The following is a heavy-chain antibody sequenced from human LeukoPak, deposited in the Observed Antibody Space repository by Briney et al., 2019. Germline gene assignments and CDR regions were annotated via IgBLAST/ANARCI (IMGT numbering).Heavy chain of an antibody. CDR3: ARGDDSSSWTNYYYYYMDV. CDR2: ISYDGSNK. D-gene: IGHD6-13*01. Sequence: GGSLRLSCAASGFTFSGSAIHWVRQAPGKGLEWVAVISYDGSNKYYADSVKGRSTISRDNSKNTLYLQMNSLRAEDTAVYYCARGDDSSSWTNYYYYYMDVWGKGTTVTVSS. CDR1: GFTFSGSA. V-gene: IGHV3-30*04. J-gene: IGHJ6*03.